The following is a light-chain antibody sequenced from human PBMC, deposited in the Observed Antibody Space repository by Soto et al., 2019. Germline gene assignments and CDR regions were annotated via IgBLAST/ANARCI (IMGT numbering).Light chain of an antibody. V-gene: IGLV2-8*01. Sequence: QSALTQPPSASGSPGQSVAISCTGTTSDIGGYNYVSWYQQHPGKAPKLMNYEVNKRPSGVPDRFSGSKSGNTASLTVSGLQAEDEADYYCSSHGGNSPYVFGTGTKLTVL. CDR3: SSHGGNSPYV. CDR1: TSDIGGYNY. J-gene: IGLJ1*01. CDR2: EVN.